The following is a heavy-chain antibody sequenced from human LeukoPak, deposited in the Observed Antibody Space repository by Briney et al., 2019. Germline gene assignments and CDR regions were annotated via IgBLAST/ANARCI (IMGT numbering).Heavy chain of an antibody. CDR3: AKDEDTVVVPAASIVGQ. CDR1: GFTFSSYA. D-gene: IGHD2-2*01. J-gene: IGHJ4*02. CDR2: ISGSGGRT. Sequence: TGGSLRLSCAASGFTFSSYAMSWVRQAPGKGLEWVSAISGSGGRTYYADSVKGRFTISRDNSKNTLYLQMNSLRAEDTAVYYCAKDEDTVVVPAASIVGQWGQGTLVTVSS. V-gene: IGHV3-23*01.